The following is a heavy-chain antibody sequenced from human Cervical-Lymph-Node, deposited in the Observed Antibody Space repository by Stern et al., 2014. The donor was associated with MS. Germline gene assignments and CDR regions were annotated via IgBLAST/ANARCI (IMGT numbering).Heavy chain of an antibody. CDR2: ITYSGST. D-gene: IGHD2-21*01. J-gene: IGHJ2*01. CDR1: GGSISHYY. Sequence: VQLVESGPGLVKPSETLSLTCTVSGGSISHYYWSWIRQSPGKGLEWIGYITYSGSTHYNHSLKSRVSISVDTSKNQFSLKLSSVTTADTAVYYCARDVARRGVFGLWGRGTLVTVSS. CDR3: ARDVARRGVFGL. V-gene: IGHV4-59*01.